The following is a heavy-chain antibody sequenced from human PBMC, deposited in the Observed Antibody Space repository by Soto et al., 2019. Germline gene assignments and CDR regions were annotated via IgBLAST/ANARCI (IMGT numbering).Heavy chain of an antibody. J-gene: IGHJ4*02. CDR2: ISWNSGNI. D-gene: IGHD3-10*01. CDR3: AKDHMAWAGLLDS. V-gene: IGHV3-9*01. Sequence: EVQLMESGGGLVQPGRSLRLSCAASGFTFDNYAMHWVRQVPGKGLEWVSGISWNSGNIGYADSVKGRFTISRDNAQNSLYLQMNSLRSEDTAFYYCAKDHMAWAGLLDSWGQGTLVTVSS. CDR1: GFTFDNYA.